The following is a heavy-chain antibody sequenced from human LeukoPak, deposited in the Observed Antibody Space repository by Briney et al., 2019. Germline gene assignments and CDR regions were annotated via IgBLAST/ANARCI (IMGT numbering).Heavy chain of an antibody. Sequence: GGSLRLSCAASGFTFSSYGMHWVRQAPGKGPEWVAFIRYDGSNKYYADSVKGRFTISRDNSKNTLYLQMNSLTVEDTAVYYCAKSVGNPSGCFDYWGQGSLVTVSS. CDR2: IRYDGSNK. J-gene: IGHJ4*02. D-gene: IGHD6-25*01. CDR3: AKSVGNPSGCFDY. V-gene: IGHV3-30*02. CDR1: GFTFSSYG.